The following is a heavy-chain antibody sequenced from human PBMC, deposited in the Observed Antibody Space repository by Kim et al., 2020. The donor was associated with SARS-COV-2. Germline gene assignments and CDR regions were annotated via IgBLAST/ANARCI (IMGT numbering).Heavy chain of an antibody. CDR2: ISAENGDT. V-gene: IGHV1-18*01. J-gene: IGHJ4*02. Sequence: ASVKVSCKTSGYTFTKYGISWVRQAPGQGLEWMGWISAENGDTHYAQNLQGRVSMTTETSTRIAYMELWSLRSDDTAVYYCARAPNMMVSGPNLYYWGQGTLVTVSS. D-gene: IGHD2-8*01. CDR3: ARAPNMMVSGPNLYY. CDR1: GYTFTKYG.